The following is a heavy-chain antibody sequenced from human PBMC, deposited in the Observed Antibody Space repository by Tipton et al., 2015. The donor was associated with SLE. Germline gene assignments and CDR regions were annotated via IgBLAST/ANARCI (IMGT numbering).Heavy chain of an antibody. Sequence: TLSLTCTVAGGSISSYYWSWIRQPPGKGLEWIGYIYYSGNTNYNPSLKSRVTITVDTSKNQLSLKLSSVTAADTAVYYCARGGPGDPYAFDIWGQGTMVTVSS. D-gene: IGHD7-27*01. CDR2: IYYSGNT. CDR3: ARGGPGDPYAFDI. J-gene: IGHJ3*02. V-gene: IGHV4-59*01. CDR1: GGSISSYY.